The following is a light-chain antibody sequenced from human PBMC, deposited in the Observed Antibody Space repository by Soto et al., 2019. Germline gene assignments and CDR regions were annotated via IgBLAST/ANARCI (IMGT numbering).Light chain of an antibody. Sequence: EIVMTQSPATLSVSPGERATLSCRASQSVSSNLAWYQQKPGQAPSLLIYGASTRATGIPARFSGSGSGTEFTLTISILQSENFAFYYCQRYNHWPRTFGQGTKV. CDR1: QSVSSN. J-gene: IGKJ1*01. CDR3: QRYNHWPRT. CDR2: GAS. V-gene: IGKV3-15*01.